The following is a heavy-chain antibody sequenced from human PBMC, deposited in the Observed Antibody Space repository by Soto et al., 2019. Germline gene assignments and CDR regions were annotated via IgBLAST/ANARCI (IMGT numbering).Heavy chain of an antibody. D-gene: IGHD6-19*01. Sequence: EVQLVESGGGLVKPGGSLRLSCAASGFTFSSYSMNWVRQAPGKGLAWVSSISSSSSYIYYADPVKGRFTISRDNAKNSLYLQKNSLRAEDTAVYYCARDMRLAGPGNDYWGQGTLVTVSS. CDR2: ISSSSSYI. CDR1: GFTFSSYS. V-gene: IGHV3-21*01. CDR3: ARDMRLAGPGNDY. J-gene: IGHJ4*02.